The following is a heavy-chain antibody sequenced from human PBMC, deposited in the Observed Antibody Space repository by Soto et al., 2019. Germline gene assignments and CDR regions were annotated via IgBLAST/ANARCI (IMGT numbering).Heavy chain of an antibody. J-gene: IGHJ6*02. CDR2: IWYDGSNK. CDR1: GFTFSSYG. D-gene: IGHD3-9*01. CDR3: ATDFDPLQGPGGTHYGMDV. V-gene: IGHV3-33*01. Sequence: GGSLRLSCAASGFTFSSYGMHWVRQAPGKGLEWVAVIWYDGSNKYYADSVKGRFTISRDNSKNTLYLQMNSLRAEDTAVYYCATDFDPLQGPGGTHYGMDVWGQGTTVTVSS.